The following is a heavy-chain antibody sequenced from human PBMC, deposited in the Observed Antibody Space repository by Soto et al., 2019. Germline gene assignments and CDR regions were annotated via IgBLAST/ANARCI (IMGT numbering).Heavy chain of an antibody. CDR3: ARGLWFGETDWFDP. J-gene: IGHJ5*02. CDR1: GFTFSSYR. Sequence: EVQLVESGGGLVKPGGSLRLSCAASGFTFSSYRMNWVRQAPGKGLEWVSSISSSSSYIYYADSVKGRFTISRDNAKNSLYLQMYSLRAEDTAVYYCARGLWFGETDWFDPWGQGTLVTVSS. V-gene: IGHV3-21*01. CDR2: ISSSSSYI. D-gene: IGHD3-10*01.